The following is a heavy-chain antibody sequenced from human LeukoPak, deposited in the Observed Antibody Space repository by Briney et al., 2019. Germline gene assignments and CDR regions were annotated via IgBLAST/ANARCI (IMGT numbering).Heavy chain of an antibody. CDR2: IHYSGST. J-gene: IGHJ4*02. CDR3: AGSLGIQLWLRGPYYFDY. V-gene: IGHV4-31*03. D-gene: IGHD5-18*01. CDR1: GGSISSGGYY. Sequence: PSQTLSLTFTVSGGSISSGGYYWGLIPPHPGKGLEWVGDIHYSGSTYYNPSLKSRVTISVDTSKNQFSLKLSSVTAADTAVYYCAGSLGIQLWLRGPYYFDYWGQGTLVTVSS.